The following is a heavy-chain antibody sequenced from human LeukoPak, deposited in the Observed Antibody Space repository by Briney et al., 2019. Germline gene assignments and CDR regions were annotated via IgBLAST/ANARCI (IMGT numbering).Heavy chain of an antibody. CDR2: INSDGSST. CDR1: GFTFNSDW. V-gene: IGHV3-74*01. Sequence: GGSLRLSCAAPGFTFNSDWMRWGRQAPGKGRDWVSRINSDGSSTSYADAVKGRFTISRDNAKTTLYLQMNSLRAEDTAVYYCEGILTGPDYYYMDGWGKGTTVTVS. CDR3: EGILTGPDYYYMDG. J-gene: IGHJ6*03. D-gene: IGHD3-9*01.